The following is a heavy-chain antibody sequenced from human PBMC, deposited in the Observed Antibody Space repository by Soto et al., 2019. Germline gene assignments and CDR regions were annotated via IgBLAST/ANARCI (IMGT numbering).Heavy chain of an antibody. Sequence: QGLLLQSGAEVKKPGSSVKVSCKASRDTFRSNAFTWVRQAPGQGLEWMGGIIPVFGTTNYARKFQGRVTISADESTSTVFLELRSLTSEDSAVYYCARGCSDRTCYTRWFKPWVQGTLVTVSS. CDR3: ARGCSDRTCYTRWFKP. CDR1: RDTFRSNA. J-gene: IGHJ5*02. CDR2: IIPVFGTT. V-gene: IGHV1-69*01. D-gene: IGHD5-12*01.